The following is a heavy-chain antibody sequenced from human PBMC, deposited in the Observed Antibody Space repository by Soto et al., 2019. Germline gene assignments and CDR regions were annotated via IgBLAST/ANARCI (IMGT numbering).Heavy chain of an antibody. CDR2: IYWNGNK. Sequence: QITLKESGPTLVKPTQTLTLTCTFSGFSLSASGVGVGWIRQPPGKALEGLALIYWNGNKYSRPSLKSRRTGATDTPKSQVVLTMTNVDPVDTATYYCAHSPWYSSVSSHHFDYWGQGTLVTVSS. J-gene: IGHJ4*02. V-gene: IGHV2-5*01. CDR3: AHSPWYSSVSSHHFDY. D-gene: IGHD6-19*01. CDR1: GFSLSASGVG.